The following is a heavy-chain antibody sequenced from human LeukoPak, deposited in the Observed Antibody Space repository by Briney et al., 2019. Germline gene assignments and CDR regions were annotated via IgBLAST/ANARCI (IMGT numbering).Heavy chain of an antibody. J-gene: IGHJ4*02. V-gene: IGHV3-21*01. CDR1: GFTFSSYS. CDR3: ARDRMGPFDY. Sequence: PGGSLRLSCAASGFTFSSYSMNWVRQAPGEGLEWVSSISSSSSYIYYADSVKGRFTISRDDAKNSLYLQVNSLRADDTAVYYCARDRMGPFDYWGQGTPVTVSS. D-gene: IGHD2-8*01. CDR2: ISSSSSYI.